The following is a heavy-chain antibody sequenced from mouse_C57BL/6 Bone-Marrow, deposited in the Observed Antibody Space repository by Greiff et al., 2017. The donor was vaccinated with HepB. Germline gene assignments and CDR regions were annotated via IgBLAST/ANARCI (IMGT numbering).Heavy chain of an antibody. V-gene: IGHV5-15*01. Sequence: EVLLVESGGGLVQPGASLKLSCAASGFTFSDYGMAWVRQSPRKGPEWVAFISNLAYSIYYADTVTGRFTISRENAKNTLYLEMSSLRSEGTAMYYCARQSSAGSPYAMDYWGQGTPVTVSS. J-gene: IGHJ4*01. CDR3: ARQSSAGSPYAMDY. CDR2: ISNLAYSI. D-gene: IGHD1-1*01. CDR1: GFTFSDYG.